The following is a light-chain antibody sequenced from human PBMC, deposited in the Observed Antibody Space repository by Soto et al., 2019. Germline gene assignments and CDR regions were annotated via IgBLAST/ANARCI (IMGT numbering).Light chain of an antibody. V-gene: IGKV3-15*01. J-gene: IGKJ1*01. CDR1: QSITTN. CDR2: GAS. Sequence: VMTQSPVTLSVSPGERATLSCRASQSITTNLAWYQQKRGQPPRLLIYGASTRATGVPARFSGSGSGTQFTLTINSLQSEDFAVYYCQQYNDWPPKRTFGQGTKVDIK. CDR3: QQYNDWPPKRT.